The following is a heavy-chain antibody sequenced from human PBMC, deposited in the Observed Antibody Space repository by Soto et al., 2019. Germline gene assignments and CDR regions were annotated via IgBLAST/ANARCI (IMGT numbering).Heavy chain of an antibody. CDR2: INAGNGNT. D-gene: IGHD2-21*02. CDR1: GYTFTSYA. Sequence: QVQLVQSGAEAKKPGASVKVSCKASGYTFTSYASHWVRQAPGQRLEWMGWINAGNGNTKYSQKFQGRVTITRDTSASTAYMELSSLRSEDTAVYYCARSIVVVTALDYWGQGPLVTVSS. J-gene: IGHJ4*02. CDR3: ARSIVVVTALDY. V-gene: IGHV1-3*01.